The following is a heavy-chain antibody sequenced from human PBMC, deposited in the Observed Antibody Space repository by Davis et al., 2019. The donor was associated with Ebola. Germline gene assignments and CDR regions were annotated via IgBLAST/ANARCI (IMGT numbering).Heavy chain of an antibody. V-gene: IGHV3-66*04. D-gene: IGHD6-19*01. CDR3: VRHYSTVWYHYDYFDY. J-gene: IGHJ4*02. CDR1: GFSVTSTY. CDR2: MYTACTSRCT. Sequence: GESLKISCAASGFSVTSTYVSWVRQAPGKGLEWVSVMYTACTSRCTDYADSVRGRFIISRDNSKNTIFLQMNSLRAEDTAVYYCVRHYSTVWYHYDYFDYWGQGVLVTVPS.